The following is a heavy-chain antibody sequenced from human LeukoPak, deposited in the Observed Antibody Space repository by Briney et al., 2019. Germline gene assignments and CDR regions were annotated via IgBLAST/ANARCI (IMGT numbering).Heavy chain of an antibody. D-gene: IGHD6-13*01. CDR2: INHSGST. Sequence: PSETLSLTCAVYGGSFSGYYSSWIRQPPGKGLEWIGEINHSGSTNYISVDTSKNQFSLKLSSVTAADTAVYYCARGPEYQYSSSWYSGYFQHWGQGTLVTVSS. J-gene: IGHJ1*01. CDR1: GGSFSGYY. V-gene: IGHV4-34*01. CDR3: ARGPEYQYSSSWYSGYFQH.